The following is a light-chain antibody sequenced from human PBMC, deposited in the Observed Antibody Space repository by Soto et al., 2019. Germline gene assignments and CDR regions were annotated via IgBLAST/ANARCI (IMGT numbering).Light chain of an antibody. CDR3: QQYYSYPQT. CDR1: QGISSY. Sequence: IGVTQSAYSLSSSTGDRVTITCRASQGISSYLAWYQQKPGKAPKLLIYAASTLQSGVPSRFSGSGSGTDFTLTISCLQSEDFATYYCQQYYSYPQTFGQGTKVDIK. CDR2: AAS. V-gene: IGKV1-8*01. J-gene: IGKJ1*01.